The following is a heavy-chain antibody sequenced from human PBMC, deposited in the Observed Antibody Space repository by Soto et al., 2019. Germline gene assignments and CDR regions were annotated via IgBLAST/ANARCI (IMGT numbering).Heavy chain of an antibody. Sequence: GGSLRLSCAASGFTFSSYSMNWVRQAPGKGLEWVSYISSSSSTIYYADSVKGRFTISRDNAKNSLYLQMNSLRAEDTAVYYCARDPVVVPAAREGPGAFDIWGQGTMVTVSS. CDR3: ARDPVVVPAAREGPGAFDI. V-gene: IGHV3-48*01. J-gene: IGHJ3*02. CDR1: GFTFSSYS. D-gene: IGHD2-2*01. CDR2: ISSSSSTI.